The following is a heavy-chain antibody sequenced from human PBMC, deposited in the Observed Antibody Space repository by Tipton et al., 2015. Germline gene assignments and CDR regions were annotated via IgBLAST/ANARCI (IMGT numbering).Heavy chain of an antibody. CDR2: FYYTGGT. J-gene: IGHJ6*02. D-gene: IGHD6-6*01. CDR1: GGPIKSSISY. V-gene: IGHV4-39*01. CDR3: ARRKSGGSTAARPGGNGLDV. Sequence: TLSLTCNVSGGPIKSSISYWAWIRQSPGKGLEWIGSFYYTGGTYYNPSLKSRVTISVDKPKNQFSLRLTSVTAADTAVYYCARRKSGGSTAARPGGNGLDVWGRGTTVTVSS.